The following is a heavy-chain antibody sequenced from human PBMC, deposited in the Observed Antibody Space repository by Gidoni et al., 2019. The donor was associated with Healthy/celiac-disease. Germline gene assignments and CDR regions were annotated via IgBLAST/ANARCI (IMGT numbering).Heavy chain of an antibody. J-gene: IGHJ3*02. Sequence: EVPLLESGGGWVQPGGSLRLSCAASGFTFSSYAMSWVRQAPGKGLEWVSAISGSGGSTYYADSVKGRFTISRDNSKNTLYLQMNSLRAEDTAVYYCAKLHDYANAFDIWGQGTMVTVSS. D-gene: IGHD4-17*01. CDR1: GFTFSSYA. CDR3: AKLHDYANAFDI. CDR2: ISGSGGST. V-gene: IGHV3-23*01.